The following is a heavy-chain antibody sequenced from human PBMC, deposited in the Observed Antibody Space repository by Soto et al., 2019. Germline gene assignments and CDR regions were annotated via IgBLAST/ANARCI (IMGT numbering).Heavy chain of an antibody. CDR1: GGSIGSYY. CDR2: IYYSGTT. Sequence: SETLSLTCIVSGGSIGSYYWTWIRQPPGKGLEWIGYIYYSGTTNYNPSLESRVTISVDTSKNQFSLKLNSVTAADTAVYYCASRHSSPYFDYWGQGTLVTVSS. D-gene: IGHD6-13*01. J-gene: IGHJ4*02. CDR3: ASRHSSPYFDY. V-gene: IGHV4-59*08.